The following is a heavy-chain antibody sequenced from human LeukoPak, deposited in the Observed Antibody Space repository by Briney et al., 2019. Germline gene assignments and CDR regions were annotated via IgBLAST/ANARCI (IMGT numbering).Heavy chain of an antibody. CDR3: ASDYSNYGWFDP. CDR1: GGSISSSSYY. Sequence: SETLSLTCTVSGGSISSSSYYWGWIRQPPGKGLEWIGSIYYSGSTYYNPSLKSRVTISVDTSKGQFSLKLSSVTAADTAVYYCASDYSNYGWFDPWGQGTLVTVSS. D-gene: IGHD4-11*01. CDR2: IYYSGST. V-gene: IGHV4-39*01. J-gene: IGHJ5*02.